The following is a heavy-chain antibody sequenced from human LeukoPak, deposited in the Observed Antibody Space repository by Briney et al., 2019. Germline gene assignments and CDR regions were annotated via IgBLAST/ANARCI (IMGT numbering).Heavy chain of an antibody. V-gene: IGHV3-21*01. CDR3: ARGGTYGELGHWYFDL. Sequence: ETLSLTCTVSGGSISSSSYYWGWIRQAPGKGLEWVSSISSSSSYIYYADSVKGRFTISRDNAKNSLYLQMNSLRAEDTAVYYCARGGTYGELGHWYFDLWGRGTLVTVSS. CDR2: ISSSSSYI. J-gene: IGHJ2*01. CDR1: GGSISSSS. D-gene: IGHD4-17*01.